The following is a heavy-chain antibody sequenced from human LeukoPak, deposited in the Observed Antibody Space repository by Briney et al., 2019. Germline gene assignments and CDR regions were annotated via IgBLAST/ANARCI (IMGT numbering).Heavy chain of an antibody. V-gene: IGHV4-34*01. CDR1: GGSFSGYY. J-gene: IGHJ4*02. Sequence: SETLSLTCAVYGGSFSGYYWSWIRQPPGKGLEWIGEINHSGSTYYNPSLKSRVTISVDTSKNQFSLKLSSVTAADTAVYYCARETLYGDYDYFDYWGQGTLVTVSS. D-gene: IGHD4-17*01. CDR3: ARETLYGDYDYFDY. CDR2: INHSGST.